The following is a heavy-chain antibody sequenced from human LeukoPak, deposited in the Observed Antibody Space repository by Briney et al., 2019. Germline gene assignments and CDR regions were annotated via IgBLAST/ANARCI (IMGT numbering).Heavy chain of an antibody. CDR3: ARRLRLGGNWFDP. CDR1: GGTFTSYA. D-gene: IGHD2-21*01. V-gene: IGHV1-69*13. J-gene: IGHJ5*02. CDR2: IIPISGTT. Sequence: SVKVSCKTSGGTFTSYAITWVRQAPGQGLEWMGKIIPISGTTNYAQKFQGRVTFTADESTSTAYMELSSLRSEDTALYYCARRLRLGGNWFDPWGQGTLVTVSS.